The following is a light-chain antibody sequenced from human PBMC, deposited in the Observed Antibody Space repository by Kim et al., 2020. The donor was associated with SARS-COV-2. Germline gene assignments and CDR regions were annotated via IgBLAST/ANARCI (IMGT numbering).Light chain of an antibody. V-gene: IGKV3-15*01. CDR1: RSISNN. CDR2: DVS. CDR3: QQYNNWPPCT. Sequence: SPGERAPLSGRASRSISNNLAWYQQKSGQPPRLLIYDVSFRATGIPARFSGSGSGTEFTLTISSLQSEDFAVYYCQQYNNWPPCTFGGGTKVDIK. J-gene: IGKJ4*01.